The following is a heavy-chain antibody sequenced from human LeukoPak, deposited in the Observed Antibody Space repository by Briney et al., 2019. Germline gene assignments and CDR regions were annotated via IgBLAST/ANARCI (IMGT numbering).Heavy chain of an antibody. Sequence: SQTLSLTCAISGDSVSSDTVAWNWIRQSPSRGLEWLGRTYYRFKWSSDYPVSMKSRVIVNRDTTKNQFSLELISVTPDDTAVYYCAREDSGIPGYFDYWGQGILVTVAS. J-gene: IGHJ4*02. V-gene: IGHV6-1*01. CDR2: TYYRFKWSS. D-gene: IGHD3-10*01. CDR1: GDSVSSDTVA. CDR3: AREDSGIPGYFDY.